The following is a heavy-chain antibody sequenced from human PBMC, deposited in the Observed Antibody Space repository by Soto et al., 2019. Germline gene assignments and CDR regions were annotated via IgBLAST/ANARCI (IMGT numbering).Heavy chain of an antibody. D-gene: IGHD4-17*01. CDR3: ARGPRGRTVTSYYYYYGMDV. CDR2: INHSGST. CDR1: GGSFSGYY. J-gene: IGHJ6*02. Sequence: LSLTCAVYGGSFSGYYWSWIRQPPGKGLEWIGEINHSGSTNYNPSLKSRVTISVDTSKNQFSLKLSSVTAADTAVYYCARGPRGRTVTSYYYYYGMDVWGQGTTVTVSS. V-gene: IGHV4-34*01.